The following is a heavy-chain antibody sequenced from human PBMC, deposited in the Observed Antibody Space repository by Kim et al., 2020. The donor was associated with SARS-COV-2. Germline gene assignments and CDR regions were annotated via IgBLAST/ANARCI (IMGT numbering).Heavy chain of an antibody. CDR1: GGSFSSGGYY. J-gene: IGHJ6*02. V-gene: IGHV4-31*03. D-gene: IGHD6-13*01. Sequence: SETLSHTCTVSGGSFSSGGYYWSWIRQHPGKGLEWIGYIYYSGSTYYNPSLKSRVTISVDTSKNQFSLKLSSVTAADTAVYYCARDRQQLIAYGMDVWGQGTTVTVSS. CDR3: ARDRQQLIAYGMDV. CDR2: IYYSGST.